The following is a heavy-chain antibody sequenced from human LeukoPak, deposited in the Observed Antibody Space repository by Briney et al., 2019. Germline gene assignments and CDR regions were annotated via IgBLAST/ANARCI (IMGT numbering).Heavy chain of an antibody. J-gene: IGHJ4*02. D-gene: IGHD6-19*01. CDR2: INSSGRST. Sequence: ASVTVSCMASGYTFTSCYMHWVRQAPGQGLEWMGIINSSGRSTSYAQKFQGRVTMTRDMSTSTVYMELSSLRSEDTAVYYCGRDRARYSSGSWDYWGQGTLVTVSS. V-gene: IGHV1-46*01. CDR3: GRDRARYSSGSWDY. CDR1: GYTFTSCY.